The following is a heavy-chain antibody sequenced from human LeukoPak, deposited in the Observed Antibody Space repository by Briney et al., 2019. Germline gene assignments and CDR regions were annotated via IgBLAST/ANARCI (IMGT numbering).Heavy chain of an antibody. CDR3: AKDLDRYCSGGSCYADY. J-gene: IGHJ4*02. Sequence: GGSLSLSCAASGFTFSRYCMLWVRQAPGKGLEGVAFIRYDGSNKYYADSVKGRFTISRDNSKSTLYLQMNSLRAEDTAVYYCAKDLDRYCSGGSCYADYWGQGALVTVSS. D-gene: IGHD2-15*01. V-gene: IGHV3-30*02. CDR1: GFTFSRYC. CDR2: IRYDGSNK.